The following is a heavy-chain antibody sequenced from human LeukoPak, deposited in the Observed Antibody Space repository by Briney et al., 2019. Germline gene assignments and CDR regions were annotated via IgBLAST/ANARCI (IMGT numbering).Heavy chain of an antibody. V-gene: IGHV1-46*01. Sequence: ASVKVSCKASGYTFTSYYMHWVRQAPGQGLEWMGIINPSGGSASYAQKFQGRVTMTRDTSISTAYMELSRLRSDDTAVYYCASGYCSSTSCYLPNPLDYWGQGTLVTVSS. CDR2: INPSGGSA. CDR3: ASGYCSSTSCYLPNPLDY. J-gene: IGHJ4*02. D-gene: IGHD2-2*01. CDR1: GYTFTSYY.